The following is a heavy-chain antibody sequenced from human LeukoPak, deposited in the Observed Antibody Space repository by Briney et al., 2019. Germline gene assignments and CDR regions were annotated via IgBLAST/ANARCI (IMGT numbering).Heavy chain of an antibody. J-gene: IGHJ6*02. CDR1: GYTFTSYV. CDR2: INADNGNT. V-gene: IGHV1-3*01. Sequence: ASVKVSCKASGYTFTSYVMYWVRQAPGQGLEWMGWINADNGNTKFSQKFQGRVTITRDTSASIAYMELSSLRSEDTAVYYCAREKYQYGSGSYYNFYYYYGMDVWGQGTTVTVSS. CDR3: AREKYQYGSGSYYNFYYYYGMDV. D-gene: IGHD3-10*01.